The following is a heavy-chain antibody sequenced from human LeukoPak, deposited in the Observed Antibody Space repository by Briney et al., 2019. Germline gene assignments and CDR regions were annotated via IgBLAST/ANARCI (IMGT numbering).Heavy chain of an antibody. V-gene: IGHV4-39*01. J-gene: IGHJ4*02. Sequence: SETLSLTCTVSGGTISSSSYYWGWIRQPPGKGLEWTGSIYYSGTTYYNPSPKSRVTISVDTSKNQFSLMLSSVTAADTAVYYCARQVYYDFWSGYYIFDYWGQGTLVTVSS. CDR2: IYYSGTT. CDR3: ARQVYYDFWSGYYIFDY. D-gene: IGHD3-3*01. CDR1: GGTISSSSYY.